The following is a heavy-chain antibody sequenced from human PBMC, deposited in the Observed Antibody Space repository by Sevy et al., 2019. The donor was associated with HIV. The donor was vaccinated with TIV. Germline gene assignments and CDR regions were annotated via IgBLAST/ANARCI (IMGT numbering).Heavy chain of an antibody. Sequence: SETLSITCTVSGGSISSYYWSWIRQPAGKGLEWIGRIYTSGSTNYNPSLKSRVTMSVDTSKNQFSLKLSSVTAADTAVYYCARQGKDIVVVPAAESLNYYYYGMDVRGQGTTVTVSS. CDR3: ARQGKDIVVVPAAESLNYYYYGMDV. D-gene: IGHD2-2*01. CDR2: IYTSGST. V-gene: IGHV4-4*07. J-gene: IGHJ6*02. CDR1: GGSISSYY.